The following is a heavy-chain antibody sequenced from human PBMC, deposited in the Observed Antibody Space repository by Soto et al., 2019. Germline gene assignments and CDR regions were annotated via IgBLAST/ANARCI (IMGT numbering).Heavy chain of an antibody. CDR2: INHSGST. CDR1: GGSFSGYY. V-gene: IGHV4-34*01. D-gene: IGHD2-21*02. CDR3: ATDYCGGDCSWAFDI. J-gene: IGHJ3*02. Sequence: QVQLQQWGAGLLKPSETLSLTCAVYGGSFSGYYWSWIRQPPGKGLEWIGEINHSGSTTYNPSLKSRVTRSVDTSKNQFSLKLSSVTAADTAVYYCATDYCGGDCSWAFDIWGQGTMVTVSS.